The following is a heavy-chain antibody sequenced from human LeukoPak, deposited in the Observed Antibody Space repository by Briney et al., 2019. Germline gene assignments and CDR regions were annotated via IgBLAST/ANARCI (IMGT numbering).Heavy chain of an antibody. CDR1: GYSISSGYY. J-gene: IGHJ5*02. D-gene: IGHD3-10*01. V-gene: IGHV4-38-2*02. CDR3: ARDRGGRLLWFGEYNWFDP. CDR2: IYHSGST. Sequence: PSETLSLTCAVSGYSISSGYYWGWIRQPPGKGLEWIGSIYHSGSTYYNPSLKSRVTISVDTSKNQFTLKLCSVTAADTAVYYCARDRGGRLLWFGEYNWFDPWGQGTLVTVSS.